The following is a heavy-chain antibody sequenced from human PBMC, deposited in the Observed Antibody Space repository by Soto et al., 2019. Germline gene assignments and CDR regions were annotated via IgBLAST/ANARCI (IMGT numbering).Heavy chain of an antibody. Sequence: GGSLRLSCAASGFTFSIYAMTWVRQAPGKGLEWVSAISGSGGSTYYADSVKGRFTISRDNSKNTLYLQMNSLRAEDTAVYYCAKDILGGAKGSWGQGTLVTVSS. V-gene: IGHV3-23*01. J-gene: IGHJ4*02. CDR2: ISGSGGST. CDR1: GFTFSIYA. D-gene: IGHD2-21*01. CDR3: AKDILGGAKGS.